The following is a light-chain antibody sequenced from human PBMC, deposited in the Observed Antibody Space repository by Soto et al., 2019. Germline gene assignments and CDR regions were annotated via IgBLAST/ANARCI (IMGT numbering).Light chain of an antibody. Sequence: EIFLTQSPATLSLSPGERATLSCRASQSVSTYLAWYQQKPGQAPRLLIYDASNRATGIPARFSGGGSGTAFTLTISSLEPEDFAVYYCQQREKWPLTFGQGTRLEIK. CDR3: QQREKWPLT. CDR2: DAS. J-gene: IGKJ5*01. CDR1: QSVSTY. V-gene: IGKV3-11*01.